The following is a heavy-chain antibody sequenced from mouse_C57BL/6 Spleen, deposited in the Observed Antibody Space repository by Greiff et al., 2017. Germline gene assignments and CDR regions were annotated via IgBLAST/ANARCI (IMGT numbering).Heavy chain of an antibody. J-gene: IGHJ3*01. CDR3: TRDGSSSFAY. CDR1: GYTFTDYE. D-gene: IGHD1-1*01. CDR2: IDPETGGT. Sequence: VKLMESGAELVRPGASVTLSCKASGYTFTDYEMHWVKQTPVHGLEWIGAIDPETGGTAYNQKFKGKAILTADKSSSTAYMELRSLTSEDSAVYYCTRDGSSSFAYWGQGTLVTVSA. V-gene: IGHV1-15*01.